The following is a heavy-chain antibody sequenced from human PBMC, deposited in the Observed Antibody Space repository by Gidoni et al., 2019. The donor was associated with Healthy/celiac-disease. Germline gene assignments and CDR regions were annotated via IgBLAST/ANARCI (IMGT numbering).Heavy chain of an antibody. Sequence: SSYGMHWVRQAPGKGLEWVAVIWYDGSNKYYADSVKGRFTISRDNSKNTLYLQMNSLRAEDTAVYYCARAEMATPPVPFDIWGQVTMVTVSS. D-gene: IGHD5-12*01. V-gene: IGHV3-33*01. CDR3: ARAEMATPPVPFDI. CDR2: IWYDGSNK. CDR1: SSYG. J-gene: IGHJ3*02.